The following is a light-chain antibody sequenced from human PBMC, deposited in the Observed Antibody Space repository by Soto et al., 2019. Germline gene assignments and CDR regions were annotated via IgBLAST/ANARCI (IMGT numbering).Light chain of an antibody. CDR2: GAS. V-gene: IGKV3-15*01. Sequence: EIVMTQSPPTLSVSPGEKDTLSCRASQSVSSNLAWYQQKPGQAPRLLIYGASTRATGIPARFSGSGSGTEFTLTISSLQSEDFAVYYCQQYNNWPQTFGQGTKVDIK. J-gene: IGKJ1*01. CDR1: QSVSSN. CDR3: QQYNNWPQT.